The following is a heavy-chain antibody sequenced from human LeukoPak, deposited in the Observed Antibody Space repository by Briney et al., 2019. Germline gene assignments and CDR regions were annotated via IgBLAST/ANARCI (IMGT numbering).Heavy chain of an antibody. CDR2: IYYSGPT. V-gene: IGHV4-30-2*01. CDR3: ARAGDLIIVAMGAFDI. Sequence: SQTLSLTCAVSGGSISSGGHSWSWIRQPPGKGLEWIGYIYYSGPTHYNPSLKSRVTISVDRSKNQLSLRLRSVTAADTAVYYCARAGDLIIVAMGAFDIWGQGTMVTVSS. CDR1: GGSISSGGHS. J-gene: IGHJ3*02. D-gene: IGHD5-12*01.